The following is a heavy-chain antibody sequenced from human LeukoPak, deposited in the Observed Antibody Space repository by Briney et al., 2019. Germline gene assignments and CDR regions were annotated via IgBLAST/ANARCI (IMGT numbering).Heavy chain of an antibody. CDR2: VHYSGQT. CDR3: ARSSPVPKY. J-gene: IGHJ4*02. CDR1: GVSINADY. Sequence: PSETLSLTCTVSGVSINADYWSWIRQPTGEGQEWIGYVHYSGQTHYNPSLESRVTISLDTSKNQFSLKLSSVTTADTAVYYCARSSPVPKYWGQGTLVTVSS. V-gene: IGHV4-59*01.